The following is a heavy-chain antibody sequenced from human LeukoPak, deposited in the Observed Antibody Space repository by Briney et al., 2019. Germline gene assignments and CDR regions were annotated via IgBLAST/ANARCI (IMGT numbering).Heavy chain of an antibody. CDR2: IHYSGTT. V-gene: IGHV4-39*01. CDR3: ARKYCSGGSCYCFDY. J-gene: IGHJ4*02. D-gene: IGHD2-15*01. Sequence: SETLSLTCTVSGGSISSGSYYWGWIRQPPGKGLEWIASIHYSGTTYYNPSLKSRVTISVDTSKNQFSLKLSSVTAADTAVYYCARKYCSGGSCYCFDYWGQGTLVTVSS. CDR1: GGSISSGSYY.